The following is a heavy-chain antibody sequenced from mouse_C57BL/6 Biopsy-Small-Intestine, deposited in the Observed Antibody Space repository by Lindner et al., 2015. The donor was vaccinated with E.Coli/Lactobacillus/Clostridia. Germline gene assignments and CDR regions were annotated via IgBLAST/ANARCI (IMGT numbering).Heavy chain of an antibody. CDR3: ARDWSYKWFDP. V-gene: IGHV1S61*01. Sequence: SVKVSCKASGYSLTEHFMQYLIHWVKQAPGQGLEWMGWINPRSGATNYAQKFQGRVTMTRDTSITTVYMELSSLQSDDTAVYYCARDWSYKWFDPWGQGTLVTVSS. J-gene: IGHJ4*01. CDR1: GYSLTE. CDR2: INPRSGAT. D-gene: IGHD1-3*01.